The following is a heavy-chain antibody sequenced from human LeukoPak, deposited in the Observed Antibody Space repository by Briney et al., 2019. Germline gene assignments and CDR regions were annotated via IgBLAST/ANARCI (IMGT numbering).Heavy chain of an antibody. CDR2: INPNKDDT. CDR1: GYIFTDYY. D-gene: IGHD5-18*01. V-gene: IGHV1-2*02. J-gene: IGHJ4*02. Sequence: ASVKVSCKASGYIFTDYYMHWVRQAPGQGLEWMGWINPNKDDTNYAQKFEGRVTMTRDTSISTAYMELSRLTSDDTAVYHCARRGSGYGYDYWGQGTLVTVSS. CDR3: ARRGSGYGYDY.